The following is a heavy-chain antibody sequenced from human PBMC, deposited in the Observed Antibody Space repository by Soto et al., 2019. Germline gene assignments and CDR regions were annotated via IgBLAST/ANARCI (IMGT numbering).Heavy chain of an antibody. CDR1: GGSISSGGYY. CDR2: IYYSGST. D-gene: IGHD3-10*01. V-gene: IGHV4-31*03. Sequence: QVQLQESGPGLVKPSQTLSLTCTVSGGSISSGGYYWSWIRQHPGKGLEWIGYIYYSGSTYYNPSLKSRVTISVDRSKNQFSLKLRSVTAADTAVYYCASGVRGVIIKGDAFDIWGQGTMVTVSS. CDR3: ASGVRGVIIKGDAFDI. J-gene: IGHJ3*02.